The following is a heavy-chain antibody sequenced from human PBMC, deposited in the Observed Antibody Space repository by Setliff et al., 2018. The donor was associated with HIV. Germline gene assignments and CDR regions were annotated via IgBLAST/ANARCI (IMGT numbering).Heavy chain of an antibody. Sequence: SETLSLTCAFYGESMSGYFWTWIRQSPGTGLEWLGEIAHSGGTNYKSSLKSRLTISVDPSRNQFSLRLTSVTVADTAIYYCVRGRDFIVRHLHFTAGGAYDVWGPGTLVTVSS. J-gene: IGHJ3*01. CDR2: IAHSGGT. V-gene: IGHV4-34*01. D-gene: IGHD2-21*01. CDR1: GESMSGYF. CDR3: VRGRDFIVRHLHFTAGGAYDV.